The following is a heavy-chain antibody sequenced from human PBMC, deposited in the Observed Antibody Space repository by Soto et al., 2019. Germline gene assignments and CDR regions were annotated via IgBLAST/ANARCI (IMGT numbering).Heavy chain of an antibody. CDR2: ISYDGSNK. V-gene: IGHV3-30*18. CDR1: GFTFSSYG. D-gene: IGHD2-21*02. Sequence: QVQLVESGGGVVQPGRSLRLSCAASGFTFSSYGMHWVRQAPGKGLEWVAVISYDGSNKYYADSVKGRFTISRDNSKNTLYLQMNSLRAEDPAVYYCAKDMVTRIDYWGQGTLVTVSS. J-gene: IGHJ4*02. CDR3: AKDMVTRIDY.